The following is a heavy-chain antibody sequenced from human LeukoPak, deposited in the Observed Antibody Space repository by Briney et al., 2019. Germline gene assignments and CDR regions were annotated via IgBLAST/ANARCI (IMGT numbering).Heavy chain of an antibody. CDR3: ARHSEGPVNDAFDI. J-gene: IGHJ3*02. V-gene: IGHV3-11*03. Sequence: GGSLRLSCAASGFSFSEYYMTWIRQAPGKGLEWGSNPSSSGRYTNYADSVRGRFTISRDNAKKSLYLQMNSLRAEDTAVYYCARHSEGPVNDAFDIWGQGTKVTVSS. CDR2: PSSSGRYT. D-gene: IGHD2-2*01. CDR1: GFSFSEYY.